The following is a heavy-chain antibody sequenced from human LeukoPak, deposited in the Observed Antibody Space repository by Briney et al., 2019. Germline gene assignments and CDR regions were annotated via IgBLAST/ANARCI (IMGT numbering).Heavy chain of an antibody. J-gene: IGHJ5*02. CDR3: ARYYGSGSYYTDPRYNWFDP. CDR2: ISAYNGNT. CDR1: GYTFTSYG. Sequence: ASVTVSCKASGYTFTSYGISWVRQAPGQGLEWMGWISAYNGNTNYAQKLQGRVTMTTGTSTSTAYMELRSLRSDDTAVYYCARYYGSGSYYTDPRYNWFDPWGQGTLVTVSS. D-gene: IGHD3-10*01. V-gene: IGHV1-18*01.